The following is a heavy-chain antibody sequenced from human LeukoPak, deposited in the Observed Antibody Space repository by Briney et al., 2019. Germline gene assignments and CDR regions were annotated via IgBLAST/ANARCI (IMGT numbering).Heavy chain of an antibody. D-gene: IGHD5-18*01. V-gene: IGHV3-7*01. J-gene: IGHJ4*02. CDR1: GFTFSNYW. CDR3: VRDTTMRYFDY. Sequence: GGSLRLSCAASGFTFSNYWMSWVRQAPGKGLGWVANIKLDGSEEYYMDSVKGRLTISRDNAKNLLYLQMNSLRAEDTAVYYCVRDTTMRYFDYWGQGTLVTVSS. CDR2: IKLDGSEE.